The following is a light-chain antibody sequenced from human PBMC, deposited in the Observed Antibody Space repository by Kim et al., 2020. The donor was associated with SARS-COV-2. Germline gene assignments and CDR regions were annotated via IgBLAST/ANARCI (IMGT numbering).Light chain of an antibody. Sequence: VALGQAVRTTCQGDILRSYYATWSQQKPGQAPILVIYGKNNRPSGIPGQFSGSSSGNTASLTITGTQAGDEADYYCNSRESNDSVVFGGGTKLTVL. CDR2: GKN. J-gene: IGLJ2*01. V-gene: IGLV3-19*01. CDR1: ILRSYY. CDR3: NSRESNDSVV.